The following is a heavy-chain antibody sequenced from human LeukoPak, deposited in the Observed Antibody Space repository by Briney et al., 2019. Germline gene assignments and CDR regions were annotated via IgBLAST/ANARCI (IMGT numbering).Heavy chain of an antibody. D-gene: IGHD3-22*01. CDR3: ARDLFDYYDSSGYRSRGFDY. J-gene: IGHJ4*02. CDR1: GGSISSSNW. V-gene: IGHV4-4*02. CDR2: IYHSGST. Sequence: SETLSLTCAVSGGSISSSNWWSWVRQPPGKGLEWIGEIYHSGSTNYNPSLKSRVTISVDKSKNQFSLKLSSVTAADTAVYYCARDLFDYYDSSGYRSRGFDYWGQGTLVTVSS.